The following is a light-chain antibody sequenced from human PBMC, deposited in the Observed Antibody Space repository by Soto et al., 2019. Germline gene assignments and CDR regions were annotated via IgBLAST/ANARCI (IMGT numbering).Light chain of an antibody. CDR2: EVN. V-gene: IGLV2-14*01. CDR3: CSFTTTSTHV. CDR1: ISDIGAYDY. J-gene: IGLJ1*01. Sequence: QSVLTEPASLSGSPGQSITISCTGTISDIGAYDYVSWFQQHPGKAPKLMISEVNNRPSGVSNRFSGSKSGNTAYLTISGLQVEDEAEYFCCSFTTTSTHVFGTGTKATVL.